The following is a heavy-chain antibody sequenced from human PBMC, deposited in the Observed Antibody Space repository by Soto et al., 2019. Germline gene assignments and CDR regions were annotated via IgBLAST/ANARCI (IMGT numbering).Heavy chain of an antibody. CDR3: AGDSRRGVTTNFNWFDP. D-gene: IGHD3-10*01. J-gene: IGHJ5*02. V-gene: IGHV1-18*01. CDR1: GYTFTSYG. Sequence: GASVKVSCKASGYTFTSYGISWVRQAPGQGLEWMGWISAYNGNTNYAQKLQGRVTLTRDTSASTANMELNSLRLEDTAVYYCAGDSRRGVTTNFNWFDPWGQGTHVTVSS. CDR2: ISAYNGNT.